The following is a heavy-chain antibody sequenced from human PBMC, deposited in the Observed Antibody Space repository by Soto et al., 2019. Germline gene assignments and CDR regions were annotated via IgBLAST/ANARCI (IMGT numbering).Heavy chain of an antibody. J-gene: IGHJ6*02. Sequence: ASVKVSCKASGYTFTSYTMHWVRQAPGQRLEWMGWINVGNGNIKYSEKFQGRVTMTTDTSTSTAYMELRSLRSDDTAVYYCARDLPVLRYFDWYPHYYYYYGMDVWGQGTTVTVSS. CDR1: GYTFTSYT. D-gene: IGHD3-9*01. CDR3: ARDLPVLRYFDWYPHYYYYYGMDV. V-gene: IGHV1-3*01. CDR2: INVGNGNI.